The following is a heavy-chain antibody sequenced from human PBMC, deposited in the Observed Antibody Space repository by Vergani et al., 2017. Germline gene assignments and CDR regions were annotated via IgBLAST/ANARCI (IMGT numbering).Heavy chain of an antibody. CDR3: ARVAGYSYGQIDY. CDR1: GFTFSSYS. J-gene: IGHJ4*02. V-gene: IGHV3-48*01. Sequence: VQLVESGGGVVQPGRSLRLSCAASGFTFSSYSMNWVRQAPGKGLEWVSYISSSSSTIYYADSVKGRFTISRDNAKNSLYLQMNSLRAEDTAVYYCARVAGYSYGQIDYWGQGTLVTVSS. D-gene: IGHD5-18*01. CDR2: ISSSSSTI.